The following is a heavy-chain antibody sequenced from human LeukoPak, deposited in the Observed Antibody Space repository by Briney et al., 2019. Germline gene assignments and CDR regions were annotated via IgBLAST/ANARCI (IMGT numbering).Heavy chain of an antibody. V-gene: IGHV3-74*01. J-gene: IGHJ5*02. CDR2: INSDGSST. CDR3: ARALDYGDYLNWFDP. CDR1: GFTFSSYW. Sequence: PGGSLRLSCAASGFTFSSYWMHWVRQAPGKGLVWVSRINSDGSSTSYADSVKGRFTISRDNAKNTLYLQMNSLRAEDTAVYYCARALDYGDYLNWFDPWGQGTLVTVSS. D-gene: IGHD4-17*01.